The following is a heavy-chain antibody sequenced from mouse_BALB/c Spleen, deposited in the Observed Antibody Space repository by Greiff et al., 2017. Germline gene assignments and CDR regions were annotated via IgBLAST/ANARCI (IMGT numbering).Heavy chain of an antibody. D-gene: IGHD2-4*01. Sequence: VQLQQSGAELAKPGASVKMSCKASGYTFTSYCMHWVKQRPGQGLEWIGYINPSTGYTEYNQKFKDKATLTADKSSSTAYMQLSSLTSEDSAVYYCERKGMITSVFDYWGQGTTLTVSS. CDR1: GYTFTSYC. J-gene: IGHJ2*01. CDR3: ERKGMITSVFDY. CDR2: INPSTGYT. V-gene: IGHV1-7*01.